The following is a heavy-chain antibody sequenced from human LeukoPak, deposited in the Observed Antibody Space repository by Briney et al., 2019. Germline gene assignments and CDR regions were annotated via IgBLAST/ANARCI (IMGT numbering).Heavy chain of an antibody. CDR3: ARDNPGYGDYTVDY. Sequence: GGSLRLSCAASGFTFSSYSMNWVRQAPGKGLEWVSYISSSSSTIYYADSVKGRFTISRDNAKNSLYLQMNSLRAEDTAVYYCARDNPGYGDYTVDYWGQGTLVTVSS. V-gene: IGHV3-48*01. CDR1: GFTFSSYS. D-gene: IGHD4-17*01. J-gene: IGHJ4*02. CDR2: ISSSSSTI.